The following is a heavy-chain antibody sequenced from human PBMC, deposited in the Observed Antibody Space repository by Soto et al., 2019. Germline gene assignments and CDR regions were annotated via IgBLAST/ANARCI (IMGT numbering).Heavy chain of an antibody. CDR1: GFTFSDYY. V-gene: IGHV3-11*01. D-gene: IGHD2-8*02. CDR3: AREKRAPYPGFDP. J-gene: IGHJ5*02. Sequence: GGSLRLSCAASGFTFSDYYMSWIRQAPGKGLEWVSYISSSGSTIYYADSVKGRFTNSRDNAKNSLYLQMNSLRAEDTAVYYCAREKRAPYPGFDPWGQGTLVTVSS. CDR2: ISSSGSTI.